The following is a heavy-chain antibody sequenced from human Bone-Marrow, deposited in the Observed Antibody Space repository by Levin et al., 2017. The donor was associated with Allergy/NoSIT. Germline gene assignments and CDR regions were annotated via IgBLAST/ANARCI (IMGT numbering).Heavy chain of an antibody. D-gene: IGHD3-3*01. J-gene: IGHJ4*02. CDR1: GFTFSSYA. Sequence: GGSLRLSCAASGFTFSSYAMSWVRQAPGKGLEWVSAISGSGGSTYYADSVKGRFTISRDNSKNTLYLQMNSLRAEDTAVYYCAKDLKSYDFWSGYPFWDYWGQGTLVTVSS. CDR3: AKDLKSYDFWSGYPFWDY. CDR2: ISGSGGST. V-gene: IGHV3-23*01.